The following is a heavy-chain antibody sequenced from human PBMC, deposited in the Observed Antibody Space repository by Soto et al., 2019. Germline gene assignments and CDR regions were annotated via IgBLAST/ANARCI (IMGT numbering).Heavy chain of an antibody. Sequence: QVQLVESGGGVVQPGRSLRLSCAASGFTFSSYGMHWVRQAPGKGLEWVAVISYDGSNKYYADSVKGRFTISRDNSKNTLYLQMNSLRAEDTAVYYCAKDLMGRSSWYVWDLFDPWCQGTLVTVSS. V-gene: IGHV3-30*18. CDR3: AKDLMGRSSWYVWDLFDP. CDR1: GFTFSSYG. J-gene: IGHJ5*02. D-gene: IGHD6-13*01. CDR2: ISYDGSNK.